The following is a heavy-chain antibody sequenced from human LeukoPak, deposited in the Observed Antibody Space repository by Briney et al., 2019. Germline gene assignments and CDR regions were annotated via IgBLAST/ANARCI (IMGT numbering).Heavy chain of an antibody. D-gene: IGHD3-10*01. CDR2: IYYDGNT. Sequence: SETLSLTCTVSGGSISSGTYYWSWIRQPAGKGLEWIGNIYYDGNTRYNPSLKSRVTISVDRSKNQFSLKLSSVTAADTAVYYCARRYYYGSGSPEYWGQGTQVTVSS. CDR3: ARRYYYGSGSPEY. V-gene: IGHV4-39*01. CDR1: GGSISSGTYY. J-gene: IGHJ4*02.